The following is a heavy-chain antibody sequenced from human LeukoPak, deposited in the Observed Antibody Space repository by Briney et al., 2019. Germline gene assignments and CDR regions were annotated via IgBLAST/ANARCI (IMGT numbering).Heavy chain of an antibody. CDR1: GYSISSGYY. CDR2: IYYSGST. CDR3: ARHVTQLLWFGEFSMDV. D-gene: IGHD3-10*01. V-gene: IGHV4-38-2*02. J-gene: IGHJ6*03. Sequence: SETLSLTCTVSGYSISSGYYWSWIRQPPGKGLEWIGYIYYSGSTNYNPPLKSRVTISVDTSKNQFSLKLSSVTAADTAVYYCARHVTQLLWFGEFSMDVWGKGTTVTISS.